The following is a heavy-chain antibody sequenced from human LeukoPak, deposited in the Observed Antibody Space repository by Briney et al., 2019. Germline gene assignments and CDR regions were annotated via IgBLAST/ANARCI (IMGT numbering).Heavy chain of an antibody. V-gene: IGHV4-39*07. CDR1: GGSISSSSYY. D-gene: IGHD3-22*01. J-gene: IGHJ6*03. CDR3: ARVSMIVVAYYYYYYMDV. Sequence: PSETLSLTCTVSGGSISSSSYYWGWIRQPPGKGLEWIGSIYYSGSTYYNPSLKSRVTISVDTSKNQFSLKLSSVTAADTAVYYCARVSMIVVAYYYYYYMDVWGKGTTVTVSS. CDR2: IYYSGST.